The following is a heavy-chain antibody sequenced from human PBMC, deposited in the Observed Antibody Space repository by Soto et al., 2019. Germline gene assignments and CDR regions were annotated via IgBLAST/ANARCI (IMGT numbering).Heavy chain of an antibody. CDR3: ARAIVATIRGMDL. J-gene: IGHJ6*02. CDR1: GGSISSGDYY. Sequence: PSETLSLTCTVSGGSISSGDYYWSWIRQPPGKGLEYIGYIYYSGSSHYNPSLKSRVTISLDTSRNQFSLKLSSVTAADTAVYYCARAIVATIRGMDLWGQGTPATVSS. V-gene: IGHV4-30-4*01. CDR2: IYYSGSS. D-gene: IGHD5-12*01.